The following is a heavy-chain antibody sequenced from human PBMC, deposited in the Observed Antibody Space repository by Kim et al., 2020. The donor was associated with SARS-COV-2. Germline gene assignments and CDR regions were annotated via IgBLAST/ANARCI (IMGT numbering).Heavy chain of an antibody. V-gene: IGHV3-9*01. Sequence: GGSLRLSCAASGFTFDNYAMHWVRQLPGKGLEWVSGFTWNSGRINYADLVKGRFTVSRDNAKNSLYLQMKSLTTEATPSYYCAKASGYAVGRYYFDCWG. J-gene: IGHJ4*01. D-gene: IGHD5-12*01. CDR3: AKASGYAVGRYYFDC. CDR2: FTWNSGRI. CDR1: GFTFDNYA.